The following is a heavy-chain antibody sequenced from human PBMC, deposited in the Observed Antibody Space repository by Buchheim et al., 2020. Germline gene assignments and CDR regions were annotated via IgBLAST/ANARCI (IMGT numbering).Heavy chain of an antibody. D-gene: IGHD2-2*03. CDR3: ARVSGYCSSTSCYSGHYYYYGMDV. CDR1: GYTFTSYY. Sequence: QVQLVQSGAEVKKPGASVKVSCKASGYTFTSYYMHWVRQAPGQGLEWMGIINPSGGSTSYAQKFQGRVTMTRDTSTSTVYMELSSLRSEDTAVYYCARVSGYCSSTSCYSGHYYYYGMDVWGQGTT. CDR2: INPSGGST. V-gene: IGHV1-46*01. J-gene: IGHJ6*02.